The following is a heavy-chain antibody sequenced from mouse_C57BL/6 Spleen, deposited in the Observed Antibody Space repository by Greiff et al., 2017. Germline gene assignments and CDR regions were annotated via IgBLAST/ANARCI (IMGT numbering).Heavy chain of an antibody. Sequence: QVQLKESGPELVKPGASVKISCKASGYAFSSSWMNWVKQRPGKGLEWIGRIYPGDGDTNYNGKLKGKATLTADKSSSTAYMQLSSLTSEDSAVYFCARDYGYFDVWGTGTTVTVSS. CDR2: IYPGDGDT. V-gene: IGHV1-82*01. CDR1: GYAFSSSW. CDR3: ARDYGYFDV. D-gene: IGHD1-1*02. J-gene: IGHJ1*03.